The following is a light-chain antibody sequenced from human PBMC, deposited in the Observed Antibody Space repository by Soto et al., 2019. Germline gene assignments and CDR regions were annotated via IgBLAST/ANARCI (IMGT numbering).Light chain of an antibody. CDR2: GAS. Sequence: EIVNPQSPAKLSGSAGERATLSRKASQSVSSNLAWYQQKPGQAPRLLIYGASTRATGIPARFSGSGFGTEFTLTISRLEPEDFAVYYCQQYGSSPRTFGQGTQVQIK. CDR1: QSVSSN. V-gene: IGKV3-15*01. J-gene: IGKJ1*01. CDR3: QQYGSSPRT.